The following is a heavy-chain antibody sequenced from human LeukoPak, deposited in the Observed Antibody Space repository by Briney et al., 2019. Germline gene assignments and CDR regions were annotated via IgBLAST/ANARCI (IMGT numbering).Heavy chain of an antibody. CDR1: GGSIHNNY. V-gene: IGHV4-59*12. Sequence: SETLSLTCTVSGGSIHNNYWSWIRQPPGKGLEWIGSMYSSGKSDYSPSLKNRVTISVDTSKNQFSLKLSSVTAADTAVYYCARDLRWGGVDYWGQGTLVTVSS. CDR2: MYSSGKS. J-gene: IGHJ4*02. D-gene: IGHD4-23*01. CDR3: ARDLRWGGVDY.